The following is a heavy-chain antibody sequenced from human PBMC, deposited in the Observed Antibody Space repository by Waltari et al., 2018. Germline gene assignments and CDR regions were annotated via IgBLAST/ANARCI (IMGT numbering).Heavy chain of an antibody. Sequence: EVLLLDPGGRLVQPGGSRRRAGAGFGFTCRQQAMPWVRQAPGKGLGWVSGILVSGDRMGYADSGNGRFTIARDNPKNSVYLQLNSLSADDTALYFCAKDMTAGGLDNGGQGTLVTVSS. D-gene: IGHD6-13*01. V-gene: IGHV3-9*01. J-gene: IGHJ4*02. CDR1: GFTCRQQA. CDR2: ILVSGDRM. CDR3: AKDMTAGGLDN.